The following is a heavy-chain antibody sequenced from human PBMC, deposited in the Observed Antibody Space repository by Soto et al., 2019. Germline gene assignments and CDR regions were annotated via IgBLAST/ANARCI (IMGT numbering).Heavy chain of an antibody. CDR3: ATSCSSTSCYWWFDY. V-gene: IGHV1-24*01. J-gene: IGHJ4*02. CDR1: GYTLTELS. CDR2: FDPEDGET. D-gene: IGHD2-2*01. Sequence: ASVKVSGKVSGYTLTELSMHWVRQAPGKGLEWMGGFDPEDGETIYAQKFQGRVTMTEDTSTDTAYMELSSLRSEDTAVYYCATSCSSTSCYWWFDYWGQGTQVTVSS.